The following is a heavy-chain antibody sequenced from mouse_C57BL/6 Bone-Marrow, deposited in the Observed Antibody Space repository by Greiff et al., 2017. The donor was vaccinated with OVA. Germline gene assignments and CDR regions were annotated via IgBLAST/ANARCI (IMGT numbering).Heavy chain of an antibody. CDR2: IHPNNGGT. Sequence: VQLQQSGPELVKPGASVKISCKASGYTFTDYYMNWVKQSHGQSLEWIGVIHPNNGGTSYNQKFKGKATLTVDKSSSPAYMALRSLTSEDSAVYYCARVWLLYYDNRGKGTTLTVPS. CDR1: GYTFTDYY. CDR3: ARVWLLYYDN. J-gene: IGHJ2*01. D-gene: IGHD2-3*01. V-gene: IGHV1-26*01.